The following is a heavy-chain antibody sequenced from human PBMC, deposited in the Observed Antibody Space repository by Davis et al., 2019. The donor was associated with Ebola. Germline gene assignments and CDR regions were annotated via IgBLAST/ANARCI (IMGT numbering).Heavy chain of an antibody. Sequence: ASVKVSCKASGYTFTSYGISWVRQAPGQGLEWMGWISAYNGNTSYAQNFQGRVTMTRDTSISTAYMELSRLRYDDTAVYYCARLCSSSCPNDYWGQGTLVTVSS. CDR3: ARLCSSSCPNDY. D-gene: IGHD6-13*01. J-gene: IGHJ4*02. V-gene: IGHV1-18*01. CDR1: GYTFTSYG. CDR2: ISAYNGNT.